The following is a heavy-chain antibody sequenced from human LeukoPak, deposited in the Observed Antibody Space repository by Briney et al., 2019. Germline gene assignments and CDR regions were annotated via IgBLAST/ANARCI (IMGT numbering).Heavy chain of an antibody. CDR3: AGDRNNRYWFYY. D-gene: IGHD2-8*02. CDR1: GGSISSSSYY. J-gene: IGHJ4*02. V-gene: IGHV4-39*07. Sequence: SETLSLTCTVSGGSISSSSYYWGWIRQPPGKGLEWIGSIYYSGSTYYNPSLESRITLSRDTSKNQVSLKLSSVTAADTAVYYCAGDRNNRYWFYYWGQGTLVTVSS. CDR2: IYYSGST.